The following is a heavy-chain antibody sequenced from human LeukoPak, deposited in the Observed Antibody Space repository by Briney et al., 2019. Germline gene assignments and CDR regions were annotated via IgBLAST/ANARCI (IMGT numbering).Heavy chain of an antibody. CDR1: RGSISSGGYY. CDR2: IYYSGST. Sequence: SQTLSLTCSVSRGSISSGGYYWSWIRQHPGKGLEWIGSIYYSGSTYYNPSLKSRVTPSIDTSKNQFSLKVRSLSAADTALYYCARGPYYDFWTGYHWFDPWGQGTLVTVSS. J-gene: IGHJ5*02. D-gene: IGHD3-3*01. V-gene: IGHV4-30-2*03. CDR3: ARGPYYDFWTGYHWFDP.